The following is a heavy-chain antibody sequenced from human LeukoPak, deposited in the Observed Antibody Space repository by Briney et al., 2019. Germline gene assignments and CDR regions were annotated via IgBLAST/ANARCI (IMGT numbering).Heavy chain of an antibody. V-gene: IGHV3-23*01. J-gene: IGHJ1*01. Sequence: GGSLRLSCAASGFTFSSYAMSWVREAPGKGLEWVSAISGSGGSTYYADSVKGRFTISRDNSKNTLYLQMNSLRAEDTAVYYCAKDLYSSSPPRYFQHWGQGTLVTVSS. CDR1: GFTFSSYA. CDR3: AKDLYSSSPPRYFQH. CDR2: ISGSGGST. D-gene: IGHD6-6*01.